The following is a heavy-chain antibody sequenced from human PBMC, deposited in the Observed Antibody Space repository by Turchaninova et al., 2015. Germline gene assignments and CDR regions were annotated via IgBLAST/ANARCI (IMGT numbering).Heavy chain of an antibody. CDR1: GCTVSGYG. J-gene: IGHJ6*02. Sequence: LGEAGGGVVMAGRSLRIYCQTAGCTVSGYGMHWVRQAPGKGLEWVAVISYDGSNKYYADSVKGRFTISRDNSKNTLYLQMNSLRAEDTAVYYCAKLRDYGMDVWGQGTTVTVSS. V-gene: IGHV3-30*18. CDR2: ISYDGSNK. D-gene: IGHD3-16*01. CDR3: AKLRDYGMDV.